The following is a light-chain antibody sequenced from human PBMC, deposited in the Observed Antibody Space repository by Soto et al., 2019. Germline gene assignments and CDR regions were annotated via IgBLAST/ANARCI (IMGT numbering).Light chain of an antibody. CDR3: SSYAGTPYV. CDR1: SSDIGAYKY. CDR2: DVS. J-gene: IGLJ1*01. V-gene: IGLV2-8*01. Sequence: QYVLAQPPSAPESPGQSVTISCTGTSSDIGAYKYVSWYQQHPGKAPKLVIYDVSKRPSGVPDRFSGSKSGTTASLTVSGLQPADEADYYCSSYAGTPYVFGTGTKVTV.